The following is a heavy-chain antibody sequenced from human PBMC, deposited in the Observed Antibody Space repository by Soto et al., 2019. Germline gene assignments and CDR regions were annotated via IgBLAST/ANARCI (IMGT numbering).Heavy chain of an antibody. V-gene: IGHV4-59*01. CDR3: ARGTKYYYQGMDV. CDR2: IYDSGST. J-gene: IGHJ6*02. CDR1: GDSINNYY. Sequence: KPSETLSLTCTVSGDSINNYYWTWIRQPPGKGLEWIGYIYDSGSTSYNPSLKSRLTISVDTSKNQFSLRLKSVTAADTAVYYCARGTKYYYQGMDVWGQGTTVPVYS.